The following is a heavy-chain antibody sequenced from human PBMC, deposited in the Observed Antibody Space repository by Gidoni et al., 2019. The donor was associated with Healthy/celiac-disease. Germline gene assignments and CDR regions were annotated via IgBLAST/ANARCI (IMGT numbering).Heavy chain of an antibody. CDR1: SGSFSGYY. CDR3: ARAYSSSWPYYFDY. Sequence: QVQLQQWGAGLFKPSETLSLTCAVYSGSFSGYYWSWIRQPPGKGLEWIGEINHSGSTNYNPSLKSRVTISVDTSKNQFSLKLSSVTAADTAVYYCARAYSSSWPYYFDYWGQGTLVTVSS. V-gene: IGHV4-34*01. D-gene: IGHD6-13*01. CDR2: INHSGST. J-gene: IGHJ4*02.